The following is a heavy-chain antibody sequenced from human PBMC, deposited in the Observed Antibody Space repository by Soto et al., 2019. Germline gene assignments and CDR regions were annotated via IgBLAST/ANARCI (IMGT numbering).Heavy chain of an antibody. J-gene: IGHJ4*02. D-gene: IGHD2-2*01. CDR1: GFTFSTYS. CDR3: GRVGGGVVVVPGANRGDF. V-gene: IGHV3-21*01. Sequence: EVQLVESGGGLVKPGGSLRLSCAASGFTFSTYSMSWVRQAPGKGLEWVSSISPSSSYIHYADSVKGRFTISRDNAEKSLYLQMNSLSVEATSVYYCGRVGGGVVVVPGANRGDFWGQGTLVTVSS. CDR2: ISPSSSYI.